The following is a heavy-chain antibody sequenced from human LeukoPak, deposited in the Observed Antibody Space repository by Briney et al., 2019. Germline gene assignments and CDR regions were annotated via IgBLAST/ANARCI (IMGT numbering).Heavy chain of an antibody. CDR2: IYPGDPDT. Sequence: GESLKISCKGSGYSFISYWIGWVRPMTGKGLEWMGIIYPGDPDTKYSPSFQGQVTISADKSISTAYLQWSSLKASDTAVYYCARHTSSSSPIFYWGQGTLVTVS. CDR1: GYSFISYW. J-gene: IGHJ4*02. CDR3: ARHTSSSSPIFY. V-gene: IGHV5-51*01. D-gene: IGHD6-6*01.